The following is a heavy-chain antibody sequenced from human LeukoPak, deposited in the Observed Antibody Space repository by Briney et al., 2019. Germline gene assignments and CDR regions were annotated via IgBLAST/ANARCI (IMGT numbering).Heavy chain of an antibody. CDR3: ASPSNYYDYVWGSYYPFDY. J-gene: IGHJ4*02. V-gene: IGHV4-39*01. CDR1: GGSISSSSYY. Sequence: SETLSLTCTVSGGSISSSSYYWGWIRQPPGKGLEWIGSIYYSGSTYYNPSLKSRVTISVDTSKNQFSLKLSSVTAADTAVDYCASPSNYYDYVWGSYYPFDYWGQGTLVTVSS. CDR2: IYYSGST. D-gene: IGHD3-16*01.